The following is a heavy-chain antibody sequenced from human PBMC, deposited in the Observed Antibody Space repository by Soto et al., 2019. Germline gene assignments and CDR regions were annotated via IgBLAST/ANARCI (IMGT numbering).Heavy chain of an antibody. Sequence: EVQLVESGGGLVQPGGSLRLSCAASGFTFSSYWMSWVRQAPGKGLEWVANIKQDGSEKYYVDSVKGRFTISRDNAKNSLYLQMNSLRAEDTAVYYCARDQVAADPYYYYGMDVWGQGTTVTVSS. V-gene: IGHV3-7*05. D-gene: IGHD6-13*01. CDR1: GFTFSSYW. CDR2: IKQDGSEK. CDR3: ARDQVAADPYYYYGMDV. J-gene: IGHJ6*02.